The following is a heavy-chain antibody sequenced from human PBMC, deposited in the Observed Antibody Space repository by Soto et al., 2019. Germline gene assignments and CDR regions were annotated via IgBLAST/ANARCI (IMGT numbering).Heavy chain of an antibody. Sequence: SETLSLTCTVSGGSMSSHYWTWLRQSPGKGLEWIGYISYSGSTYYNPSLKSRVSISADTSKNQFSLRMNSMIAADTAVYYCARADPAASVGYWGQGALVTVSS. V-gene: IGHV4-59*11. CDR2: ISYSGST. J-gene: IGHJ4*02. D-gene: IGHD2-2*01. CDR1: GGSMSSHY. CDR3: ARADPAASVGY.